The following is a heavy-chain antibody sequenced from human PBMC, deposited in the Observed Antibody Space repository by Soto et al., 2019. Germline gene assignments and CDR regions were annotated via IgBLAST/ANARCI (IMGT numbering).Heavy chain of an antibody. Sequence: QVQLVESGGGVVQPGRSLRLSCAASGFTFSSYGMHWVRQAPGKGLEWVAVISYDGSNKYYADSVKGRFTISRDNSKNTXSXXMNSLRAEDTAVYYCAKEKISGSYHGGYYYYGMDVWGQGTTVTVSS. CDR3: AKEKISGSYHGGYYYYGMDV. V-gene: IGHV3-30*18. CDR2: ISYDGSNK. CDR1: GFTFSSYG. D-gene: IGHD1-26*01. J-gene: IGHJ6*02.